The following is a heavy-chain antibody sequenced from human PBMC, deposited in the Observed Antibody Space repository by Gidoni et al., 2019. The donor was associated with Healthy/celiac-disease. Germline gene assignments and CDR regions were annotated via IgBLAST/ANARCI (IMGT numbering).Heavy chain of an antibody. CDR1: GFTFSSYR. V-gene: IGHV3-21*01. D-gene: IGHD3-10*01. Sequence: EVQLVESGGGLVKPGGSLRLSCAASGFTFSSYRLNWVRQAPGKGLEWVSSISSSSSYIYYADSVKGRFTISRDNAKNSLYLQMNSLRAEDTAVYYCARDFDYYGSGSYYLYYYYYGMDVWGQGTTVTVSS. CDR3: ARDFDYYGSGSYYLYYYYYGMDV. CDR2: ISSSSSYI. J-gene: IGHJ6*02.